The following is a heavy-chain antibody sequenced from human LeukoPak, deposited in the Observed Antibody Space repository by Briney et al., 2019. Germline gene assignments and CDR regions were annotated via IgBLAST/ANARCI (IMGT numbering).Heavy chain of an antibody. D-gene: IGHD2-8*01. J-gene: IGHJ4*02. CDR2: VFPRDSDT. CDR1: GYTFTSQW. CDR3: ARLNGYIDL. Sequence: GESLKISCKGYGYTFTSQWIGWVRQMPGKGLEWMGIVFPRDSDTRYSPSFQGRVTISVDKSINSAYLQWTSLKASDTAIYYCARLNGYIDLWGQGTQVTVSS. V-gene: IGHV5-51*01.